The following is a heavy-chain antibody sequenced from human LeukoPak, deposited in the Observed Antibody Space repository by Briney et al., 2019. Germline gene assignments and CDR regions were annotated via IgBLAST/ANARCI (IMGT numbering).Heavy chain of an antibody. CDR2: IYYSGST. CDR3: ARDSDSSGFIDY. CDR1: GGSISSYY. D-gene: IGHD3-22*01. V-gene: IGHV4-59*01. J-gene: IGHJ4*02. Sequence: SETLSLTCTVSGGSISSYYWSWIRQPPGKGLEWIGYIYYSGSTNYNPSLKSRVTISVDTSKNQSSLKLSSVTAADTAVYYCARDSDSSGFIDYWGQGTLVTVSS.